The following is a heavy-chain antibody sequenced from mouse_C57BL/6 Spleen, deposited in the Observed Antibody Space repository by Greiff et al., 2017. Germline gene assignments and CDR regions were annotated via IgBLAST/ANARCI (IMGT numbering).Heavy chain of an antibody. CDR1: GYSITSGYY. CDR2: ISYDGSN. D-gene: IGHD2-4*01. V-gene: IGHV3-6*01. Sequence: VQLQQSGPGLVKPSQSLSLTCSVTGYSITSGYYWNWIRQFPGNKLEWMGYISYDGSNNYNPSLKNRISIARDTYKNHFYLKLNAVTTEDTATYYCSRGGDYDGDWYFDVWGTGTTVTVSS. J-gene: IGHJ1*03. CDR3: SRGGDYDGDWYFDV.